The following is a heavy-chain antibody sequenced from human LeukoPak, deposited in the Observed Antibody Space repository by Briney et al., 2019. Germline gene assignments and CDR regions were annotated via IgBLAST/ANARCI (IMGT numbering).Heavy chain of an antibody. J-gene: IGHJ5*02. V-gene: IGHV1-2*02. D-gene: IGHD3-22*01. CDR3: ARVYDSSMVWFDP. Sequence: ASVKVSCKASGYTFTGYYMHWVRKAPGQGLEWMGWINPNSGGTNYAQKFQGRVTMTRDTSISTAYMELSRLRSDDTAVYYCARVYDSSMVWFDPWGQGTLVTVSS. CDR1: GYTFTGYY. CDR2: INPNSGGT.